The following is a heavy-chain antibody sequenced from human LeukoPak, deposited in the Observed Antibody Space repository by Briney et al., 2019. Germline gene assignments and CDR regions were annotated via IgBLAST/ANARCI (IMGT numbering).Heavy chain of an antibody. Sequence: GASVTVSYTASGYTFTSYGISWVRQAPGQGLEWMGWISAYNGNTNYAQKLQGRVTMTTDTSTSTAYMELRSLRSDDTAVYYCARDREVLRYFDWLLPLDYWGQGTLVTVSS. CDR3: ARDREVLRYFDWLLPLDY. D-gene: IGHD3-9*01. J-gene: IGHJ4*02. CDR1: GYTFTSYG. V-gene: IGHV1-18*01. CDR2: ISAYNGNT.